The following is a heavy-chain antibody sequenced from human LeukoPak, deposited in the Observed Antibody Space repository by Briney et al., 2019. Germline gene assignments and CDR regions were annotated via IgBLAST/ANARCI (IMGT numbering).Heavy chain of an antibody. CDR1: GGSISGYY. V-gene: IGHV4-4*07. CDR2: ISTSGST. J-gene: IGHJ4*02. Sequence: PSETLSLTCTVSGGSISGYYWSWIRQPAGKGLESIGHISTSGSTNYDPSLKSRVTMSVDTSKNQFSLKLSSVTAADTAVYYCARVRYSDSSVLTRKRSYYFDYWGQGTLVTVSS. D-gene: IGHD3-22*01. CDR3: ARVRYSDSSVLTRKRSYYFDY.